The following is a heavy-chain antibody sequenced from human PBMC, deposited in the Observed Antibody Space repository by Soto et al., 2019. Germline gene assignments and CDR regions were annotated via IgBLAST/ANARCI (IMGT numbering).Heavy chain of an antibody. CDR2: ISGDNGNT. D-gene: IGHD2-15*01. CDR1: AYTFTNYA. J-gene: IGHJ4*02. Sequence: QVQLVQSGAEVKKPGASVRVSCQTSAYTFTNYAVSWVRQAPGHGLEWMGWISGDNGNTIYAQKFQGRVTMTTDTSTRKAYMELRSLRSDDTAVYYCATGLLGDCSGGSCYSDSWGQGTLVTVSS. CDR3: ATGLLGDCSGGSCYSDS. V-gene: IGHV1-18*01.